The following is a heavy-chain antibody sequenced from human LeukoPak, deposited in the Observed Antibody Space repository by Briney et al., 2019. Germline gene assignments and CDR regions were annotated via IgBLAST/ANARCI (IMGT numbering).Heavy chain of an antibody. D-gene: IGHD5-24*01. J-gene: IGHJ4*02. V-gene: IGHV5-51*01. CDR2: IYPADSDT. CDR1: GYSFRDYW. CDR3: ARDGYSDFDY. Sequence: GESLKISCEGFGYSFRDYWIAWVRQMPGKGLEWMGVIYPADSDTRYSPSFQGQVTMSADKSISTAYLQWSSLKASDTAMYYCARDGYSDFDYWGQGTLVTVSS.